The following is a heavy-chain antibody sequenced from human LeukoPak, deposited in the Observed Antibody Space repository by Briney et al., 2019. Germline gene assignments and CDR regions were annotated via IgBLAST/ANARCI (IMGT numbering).Heavy chain of an antibody. V-gene: IGHV1-2*02. Sequence: ASVKVSCKASGYTFTSYYMHWVRQAPGQGLEWMGWINPNSGGINYAQKFQGRVTMTRDTSISTAYMELSRLRSDDTAVYYCASEPMVRGVIYFDYWGQGTLVTVSS. J-gene: IGHJ4*02. CDR1: GYTFTSYY. D-gene: IGHD3-10*01. CDR2: INPNSGGI. CDR3: ASEPMVRGVIYFDY.